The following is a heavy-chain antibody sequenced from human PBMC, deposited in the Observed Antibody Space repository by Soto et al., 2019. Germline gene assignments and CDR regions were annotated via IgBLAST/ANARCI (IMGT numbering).Heavy chain of an antibody. D-gene: IGHD1-7*01. CDR2: ISAYNGNT. CDR1: GYTFTSYG. J-gene: IGHJ6*03. V-gene: IGHV1-18*01. CDR3: AGTTSHYWYYMDV. Sequence: ASVKVSCKASGYTFTSYGISWVRQAPGQGLEWMGWISAYNGNTNYAQKLQGRVTMTTDTSKNQFSLQLTSVTPEDTAVYYCAGTTSHYWYYMDVWGKGTTVTVSS.